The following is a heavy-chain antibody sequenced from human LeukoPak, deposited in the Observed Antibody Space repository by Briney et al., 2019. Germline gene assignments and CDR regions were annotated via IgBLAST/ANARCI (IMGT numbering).Heavy chain of an antibody. Sequence: GGSLRLSCAASGFTFSSYAMHWVRQAPGKGLEWVAVISYDGSNKYYADSVKGRFTISRDNSKNTLYLQMNSLRAEDTAVYYCAKDGSYSSPTGLDYWGQGTLVTVSS. CDR1: GFTFSSYA. CDR2: ISYDGSNK. V-gene: IGHV3-30-3*01. CDR3: AKDGSYSSPTGLDY. D-gene: IGHD6-13*01. J-gene: IGHJ4*02.